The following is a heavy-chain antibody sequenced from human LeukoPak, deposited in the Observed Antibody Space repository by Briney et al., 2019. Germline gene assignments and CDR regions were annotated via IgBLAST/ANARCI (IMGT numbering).Heavy chain of an antibody. CDR2: MNPNSGNT. D-gene: IGHD6-19*01. V-gene: IGHV1-8*01. Sequence: GASVKVSCKASGYTFTSYDINWVRQATGQGFEWMGWMNPNSGNTGYAQKFQGRVTMTRNTSISTAYMELSSLRSEDTAVYYCARGQLSSGWYYPFDYWGQGTLVTVSS. CDR3: ARGQLSSGWYYPFDY. CDR1: GYTFTSYD. J-gene: IGHJ4*02.